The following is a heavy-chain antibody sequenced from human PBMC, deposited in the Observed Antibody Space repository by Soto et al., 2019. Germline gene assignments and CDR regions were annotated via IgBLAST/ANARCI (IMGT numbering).Heavy chain of an antibody. CDR2: ISSSGSYI. J-gene: IGHJ5*02. Sequence: EEQLVESGGGLVKPGGSLRLSCAASGFTFSSYTMNWVRQAPGKGLEWVSSISSSGSYIHYADSVKGRFTISRDNAKNSPFLQMDRLRAEDTAVYYCARDVETSMDGLNYFDPWGQGTLVTVSS. V-gene: IGHV3-21*01. CDR3: ARDVETSMDGLNYFDP. CDR1: GFTFSSYT. D-gene: IGHD5-18*01.